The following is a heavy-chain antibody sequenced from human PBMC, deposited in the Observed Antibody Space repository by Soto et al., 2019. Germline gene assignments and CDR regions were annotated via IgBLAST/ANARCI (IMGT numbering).Heavy chain of an antibody. Sequence: ASVKVSCKSSGYTFTCYYMHWVRQAPGQGLEWMGWINPNSGGTNYAQKFQGWVTMTRDTSISTAYMELSRLRSDDTAVYYCARGGYSYGYYYYYYMDVWGKGTTVTVSS. CDR2: INPNSGGT. CDR1: GYTFTCYY. D-gene: IGHD5-18*01. CDR3: ARGGYSYGYYYYYYMDV. J-gene: IGHJ6*03. V-gene: IGHV1-2*04.